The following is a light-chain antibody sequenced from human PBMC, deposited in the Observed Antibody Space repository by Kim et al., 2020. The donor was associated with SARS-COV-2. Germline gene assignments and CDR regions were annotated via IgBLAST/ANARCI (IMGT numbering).Light chain of an antibody. CDR3: NSRDSSGNHVV. Sequence: ALGQTVSITCQGDSLRSYYASWYQQKPGQAPVLVIYGKNNRPSGIPDRFSGSSSGNTASLTITGAQAEDGADYYCNSRDSSGNHVVFGGGTQLTVL. J-gene: IGLJ2*01. V-gene: IGLV3-19*01. CDR1: SLRSYY. CDR2: GKN.